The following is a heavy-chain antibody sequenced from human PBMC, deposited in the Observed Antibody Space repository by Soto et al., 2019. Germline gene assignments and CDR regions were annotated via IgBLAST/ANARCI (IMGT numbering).Heavy chain of an antibody. V-gene: IGHV5-10-1*01. CDR2: IDPSDSYT. Sequence: GESLKISCKGSGYSFTSYWIGWVRQMPGKGLEWMGRIDPSDSYTNYSPSFQGHVTISADKSISTAYLQWSGLKASDTAMYYCARTLYYDSRGGAFDIWGQGTMVTVSS. CDR1: GYSFTSYW. CDR3: ARTLYYDSRGGAFDI. J-gene: IGHJ3*02. D-gene: IGHD3-22*01.